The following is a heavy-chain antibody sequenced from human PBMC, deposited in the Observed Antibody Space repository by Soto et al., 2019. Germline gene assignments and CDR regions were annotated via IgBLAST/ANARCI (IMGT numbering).Heavy chain of an antibody. CDR1: GNYF. J-gene: IGHJ4*02. CDR2: IKQDGSET. CDR3: GRGSGFLSHQ. D-gene: IGHD5-18*01. Sequence: ASRRLSCAAPGNYFIKWVRQAPGKGLEWAANIKQDGSETHYVDAVKGRFTISRDNAKNSVYLQMNSLRVEDTAVYYCGRGSGFLSHQWGQGTLVTV. V-gene: IGHV3-7*01.